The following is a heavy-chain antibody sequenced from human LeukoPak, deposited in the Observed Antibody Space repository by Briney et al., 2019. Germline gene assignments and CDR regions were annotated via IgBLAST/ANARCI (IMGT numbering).Heavy chain of an antibody. CDR1: GFTFSSSW. Sequence: GGSLRLSCAASGFTFSSSWMHWVRQAPGKGLVWVSRINPDESTTTYADSVKGRFTISRDNAKNTLYLQMNSLRAEDTAVYYCARNSRTSFDIWGQGTLVTVSS. CDR2: INPDESTT. D-gene: IGHD1-7*01. J-gene: IGHJ4*02. V-gene: IGHV3-74*01. CDR3: ARNSRTSFDI.